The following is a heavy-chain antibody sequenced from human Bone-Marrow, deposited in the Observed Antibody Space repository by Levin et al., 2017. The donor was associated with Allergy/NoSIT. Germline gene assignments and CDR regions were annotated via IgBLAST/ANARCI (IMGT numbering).Heavy chain of an antibody. CDR1: GFSFNNYA. CDR3: ARSTTMVLYYFDY. V-gene: IGHV3-23*01. CDR2: ISGSGGST. Sequence: GGSLRLSCVGSGFSFNNYAMGWVRQAPGKGLEWVSAISGSGGSTYYADSVKGRFTISRDTSKNTLYLQLSSLRDGDTAVYYCARSTTMVLYYFDYWGQGTLVTVSS. J-gene: IGHJ4*02. D-gene: IGHD5-18*01.